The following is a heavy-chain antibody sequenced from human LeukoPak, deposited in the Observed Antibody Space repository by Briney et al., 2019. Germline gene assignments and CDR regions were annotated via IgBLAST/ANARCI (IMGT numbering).Heavy chain of an antibody. V-gene: IGHV3-7*01. CDR3: ARGSLSSGSYLNY. D-gene: IGHD1-26*01. Sequence: AVSLRLSCAVSGFTFSTYWMSWVRQGPGKGLEWVANIKQDGSDKYYVDSVKGRFTIARDNAKNSLYLQMNSLRVEDTGVYYCARGSLSSGSYLNYWGQGTLVTVSS. J-gene: IGHJ4*02. CDR1: GFTFSTYW. CDR2: IKQDGSDK.